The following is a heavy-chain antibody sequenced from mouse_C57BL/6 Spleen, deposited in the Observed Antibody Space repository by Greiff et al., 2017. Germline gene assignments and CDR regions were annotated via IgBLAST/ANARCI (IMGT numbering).Heavy chain of an antibody. J-gene: IGHJ2*01. CDR2: ISYDGSN. V-gene: IGHV3-6*01. Sequence: EVQLQQSGPGLVKPSQSLSLTCSVTGYSITSGYYWNWIRQFPGNKLEWMGYISYDGSNNYNQSLKNRISIPRETSKNQFFLKLNSVTTEDTATYYCARDYGSSFFDYWGQGTTLTVSS. CDR3: ARDYGSSFFDY. D-gene: IGHD1-1*01. CDR1: GYSITSGYY.